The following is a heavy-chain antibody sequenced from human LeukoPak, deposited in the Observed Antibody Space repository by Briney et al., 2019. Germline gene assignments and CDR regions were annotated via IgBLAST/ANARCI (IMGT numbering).Heavy chain of an antibody. D-gene: IGHD3-22*01. CDR2: ISGSGGST. CDR1: GFTFSSYA. J-gene: IGHJ4*02. CDR3: AKVDNSSGYYFYYFDY. V-gene: IGHV3-23*01. Sequence: GGSLRLSCAASGFTFSSYAMSWVRQAPGNGLEWVSAISGSGGSTYYADSVKGRFTISRDNAKNTLYLQMNSLRAEDTAVYYCAKVDNSSGYYFYYFDYWGQGTLVTVSS.